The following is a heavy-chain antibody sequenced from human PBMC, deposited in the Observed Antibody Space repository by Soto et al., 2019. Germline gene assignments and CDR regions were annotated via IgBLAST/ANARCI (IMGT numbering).Heavy chain of an antibody. J-gene: IGHJ6*02. CDR3: ARLDIVLVPAARGGYYYGMDV. Sequence: ASVKVSCKASGYTFTSYDINWVRQATGQGLEWMGWMNPNSGNTGYAQKFQGRVTMTRNTSISTAYMELSSLRSEDTAVYYCARLDIVLVPAARGGYYYGMDVWRQGTTVTVS. D-gene: IGHD2-2*03. CDR1: GYTFTSYD. V-gene: IGHV1-8*01. CDR2: MNPNSGNT.